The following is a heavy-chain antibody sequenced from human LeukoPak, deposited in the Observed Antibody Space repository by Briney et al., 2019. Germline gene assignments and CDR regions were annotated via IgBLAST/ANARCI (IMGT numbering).Heavy chain of an antibody. CDR2: VYYTGST. CDR3: ARHWQQLTRFDY. V-gene: IGHV4-39*01. Sequence: SETLSLTCSVSGASISITNYYWGWVRQPPGKGLEWIGSVYYTGSTYNSPSLKGRVTVSVDTSKNQFSLKLSSVTAADTAVYYCARHWQQLTRFDYWGQGTLVTVSS. D-gene: IGHD6-13*01. J-gene: IGHJ4*02. CDR1: GASISITNYY.